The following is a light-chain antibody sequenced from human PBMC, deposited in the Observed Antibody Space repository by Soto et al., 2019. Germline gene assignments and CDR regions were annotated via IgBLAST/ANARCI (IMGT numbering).Light chain of an antibody. CDR1: QSVSKN. V-gene: IGKV3-15*01. CDR2: GAS. CDR3: QHYKNCTPWT. Sequence: EIVMTQSPVTLSVSPGERATLSCRASQSVSKNLAWYQQKPGQAPRLLIYGASTRATGIPARFSGSGSGTEFPFTIGSQQSEDCAVYYCQHYKNCTPWTFGQGTKWE. J-gene: IGKJ1*01.